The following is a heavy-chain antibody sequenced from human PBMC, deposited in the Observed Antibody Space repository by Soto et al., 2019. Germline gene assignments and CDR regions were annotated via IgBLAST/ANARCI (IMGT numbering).Heavy chain of an antibody. CDR1: GFAFSSYA. V-gene: IGHV3-23*01. J-gene: IGHJ4*02. Sequence: EVQLLESGGGLVQPGGSLRVSCAASGFAFSSYAMNWVRQAPGKGLEWVSVISGSGGTTFYADSVKGRFTISRDNFKNSLYLQMNGLRAEETAIYYCAKALEVVSTNMRTLDFWGQGTLVTVSS. D-gene: IGHD3-22*01. CDR3: AKALEVVSTNMRTLDF. CDR2: ISGSGGTT.